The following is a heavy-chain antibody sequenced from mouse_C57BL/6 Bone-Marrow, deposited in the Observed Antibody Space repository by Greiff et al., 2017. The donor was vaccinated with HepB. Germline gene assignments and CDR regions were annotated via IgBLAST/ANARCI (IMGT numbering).Heavy chain of an antibody. Sequence: VQLKESGPELVKPGASVKISCKASGYSFTGYYMNWVKQSPEKSLEWIGEINPSTGGTTYNQKFKAKATLTVDKSPSTAYMQLKSLTSEDSAVYYCARATGPWFAYWGQGTLVTVSA. CDR3: ARATGPWFAY. D-gene: IGHD4-1*01. J-gene: IGHJ3*01. CDR2: INPSTGGT. CDR1: GYSFTGYY. V-gene: IGHV1-42*01.